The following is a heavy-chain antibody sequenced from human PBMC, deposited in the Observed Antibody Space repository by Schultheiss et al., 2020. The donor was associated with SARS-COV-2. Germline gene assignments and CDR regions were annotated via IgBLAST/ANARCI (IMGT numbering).Heavy chain of an antibody. CDR3: ARGWRGTEGFDY. CDR1: GGSISSGGYY. Sequence: SQTLSLTCTVSGGSISSGGYYWSWIRQHPGKGLEWIGYIYYSGSTNYNPSLKSRVTISVDTSKNQFSLKLSSVTAADTAVYYCARGWRGTEGFDYWGQGTLVTVSS. J-gene: IGHJ4*02. D-gene: IGHD3-3*01. CDR2: IYYSGST. V-gene: IGHV4-31*03.